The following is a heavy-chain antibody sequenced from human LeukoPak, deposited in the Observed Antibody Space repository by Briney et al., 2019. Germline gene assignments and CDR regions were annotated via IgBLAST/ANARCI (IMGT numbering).Heavy chain of an antibody. CDR3: AREAPAFDI. Sequence: GGSLRLSGAAFEFTFSSYGMNWVRQAQGKGLEWVSYISSSSSTISYADSVRGRFTISRDSAKKSLYLLMNSLRAEDTAVYYCAREAPAFDIWGQGTMVTVSS. CDR2: ISSSSSTI. CDR1: EFTFSSYG. J-gene: IGHJ3*02. V-gene: IGHV3-48*01.